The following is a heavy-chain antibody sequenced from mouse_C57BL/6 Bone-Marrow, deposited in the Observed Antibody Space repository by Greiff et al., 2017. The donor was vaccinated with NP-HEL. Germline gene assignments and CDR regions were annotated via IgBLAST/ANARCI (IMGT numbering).Heavy chain of an antibody. CDR1: GYTFTDYY. D-gene: IGHD1-1*02. CDR2: IYPGSGNT. J-gene: IGHJ4*01. V-gene: IGHV1-76*01. Sequence: VQGVESGAELVRPGASVKLSCKASGYTFTDYYINWVKQRPGQGLEWIARIYPGSGNTYYNEKFKGKATLTAEKSSSTAYMQLSSLTSEDSAVYFCARTYGPYAMDYWGQGTSVTVSS. CDR3: ARTYGPYAMDY.